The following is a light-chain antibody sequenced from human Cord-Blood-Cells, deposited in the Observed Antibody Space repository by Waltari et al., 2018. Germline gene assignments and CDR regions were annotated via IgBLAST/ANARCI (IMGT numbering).Light chain of an antibody. CDR2: AAS. V-gene: IGKV1-39*01. CDR3: QQSYSTLPYT. Sequence: DIQMTQSPSSLSASVGDRVTITCRESQSISSYLNWHQQKPGKAPKLLIYAASSLQSGVPSRFSGSGSGTDFTLTISSLQPEDFATYYCQQSYSTLPYTFGQGTKLEIK. CDR1: QSISSY. J-gene: IGKJ2*01.